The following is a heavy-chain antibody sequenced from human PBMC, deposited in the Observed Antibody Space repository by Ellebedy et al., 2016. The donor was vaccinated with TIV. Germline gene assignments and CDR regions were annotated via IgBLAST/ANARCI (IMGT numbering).Heavy chain of an antibody. J-gene: IGHJ4*02. CDR2: IDPSSGNT. CDR3: ARVRGVYVCDY. Sequence: ASVKVSCKASGYTFPGYYLHWVRQAPGQGLEWMGWIDPSSGNTNYAQKFQGRVSMTRDTSISTAYMDLSGLRPDDTAVYFCARVRGVYVCDYWGQGTLVTVSS. V-gene: IGHV1-2*02. D-gene: IGHD3-10*01. CDR1: GYTFPGYY.